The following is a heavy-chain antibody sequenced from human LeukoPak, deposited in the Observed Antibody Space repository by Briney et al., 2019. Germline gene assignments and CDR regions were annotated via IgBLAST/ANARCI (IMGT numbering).Heavy chain of an antibody. J-gene: IGHJ4*02. V-gene: IGHV1-2*02. CDR3: ASEGGIAARPFPDY. CDR1: VYTVTGYY. D-gene: IGHD6-6*01. CDR2: INPNSGST. Sequence: SRRVSCKASVYTVTGYYMHGVRGARGQGPEGMGWINPNSGSTNYAQKFQGRVTMTRDTSISTAYMELSRLGSDDTALYYCASEGGIAARPFPDYWGQGTLVTVSS.